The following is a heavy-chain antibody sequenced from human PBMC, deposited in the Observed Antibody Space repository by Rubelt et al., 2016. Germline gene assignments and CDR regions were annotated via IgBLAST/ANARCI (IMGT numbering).Heavy chain of an antibody. J-gene: IGHJ6*02. D-gene: IGHD1-26*01. CDR3: ARATSGPTYYYGMDV. CDR1: GFTFSSYA. CDR2: ISYDGSNK. V-gene: IGHV3-30*04. Sequence: QVQLVESGGGVVQPGRSLRLSCAASGFTFSSYAMHWVRQAPGKGLEWVAVISYDGSNKYYADSVKGRFTISRDNSKNTLYLQMNSLRAEDKAVYYWARATSGPTYYYGMDVWGQGTTVTVSS.